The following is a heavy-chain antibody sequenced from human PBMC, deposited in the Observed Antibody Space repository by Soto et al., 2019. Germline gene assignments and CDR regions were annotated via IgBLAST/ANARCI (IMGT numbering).Heavy chain of an antibody. J-gene: IGHJ5*02. CDR2: ISGSGGST. D-gene: IGHD2-2*01. Sequence: GGSLRLSCAASGFTFSSYAMSWVRQAPGKGLEWVSAISGSGGSTYYADSVKGRFTISRDNSKNTLYLQMNSLRVEDTAVYYCAKDQHCSSTSCYPRFDPWGQGTLVTVSS. V-gene: IGHV3-23*01. CDR3: AKDQHCSSTSCYPRFDP. CDR1: GFTFSSYA.